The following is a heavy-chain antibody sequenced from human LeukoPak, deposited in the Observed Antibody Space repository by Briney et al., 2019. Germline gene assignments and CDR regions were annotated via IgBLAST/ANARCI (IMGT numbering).Heavy chain of an antibody. CDR3: ARELSGDVIDS. Sequence: PGGSLRLSCVGSGFTFRKHWMTWVRQAPGKGLERVANIKEEGSEENYVDSVKGRFTIYRDHAKKSVYLRMNSLRAEDTAVYYCARELSGDVIDSWGQGTLVTVSS. D-gene: IGHD5-24*01. CDR1: GFTFRKHW. V-gene: IGHV3-7*01. J-gene: IGHJ5*01. CDR2: IKEEGSEE.